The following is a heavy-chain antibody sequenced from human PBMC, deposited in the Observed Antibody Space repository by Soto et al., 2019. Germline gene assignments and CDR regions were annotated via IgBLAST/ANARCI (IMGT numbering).Heavy chain of an antibody. CDR3: ARDREHTHGRAFAF. J-gene: IGHJ4*02. Sequence: SETLSLTCAVFGGSLSTYFWSWFRRPPGKGLEWIGHVYDRGSSTKYNPSLKSRVTISLDTSKNQVSLILTSVTAADTAVYFCARDREHTHGRAFAFWGRRAQVTVSS. CDR1: GGSLSTYF. V-gene: IGHV4-59*01. CDR2: VYDRGSST.